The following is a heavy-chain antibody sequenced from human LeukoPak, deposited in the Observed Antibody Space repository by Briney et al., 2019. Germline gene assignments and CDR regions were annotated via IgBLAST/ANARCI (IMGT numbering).Heavy chain of an antibody. CDR2: ISSSSSTI. CDR1: GFTFSSYS. V-gene: IGHV3-48*01. Sequence: RGSLRLSCAASGFTFSSYSMNWVRQAPGKGLEWVSYISSSSSTIYYADSVKGRFTISRDNAKNSLYLQMNSLRAEDTAVYYCAREGNFWSGYCLDYWGQGTLVTVSS. J-gene: IGHJ4*02. CDR3: AREGNFWSGYCLDY. D-gene: IGHD3-3*01.